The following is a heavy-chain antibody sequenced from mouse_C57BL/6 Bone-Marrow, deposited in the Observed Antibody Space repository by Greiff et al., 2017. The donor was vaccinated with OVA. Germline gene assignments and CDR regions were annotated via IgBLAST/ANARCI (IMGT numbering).Heavy chain of an antibody. D-gene: IGHD1-1*01. CDR3: ARHPIYYYGSSYVNYAMDY. CDR1: GFSLTSYG. J-gene: IGHJ4*01. V-gene: IGHV2-6-1*01. CDR2: IWSDGST. Sequence: QVQLKQSGPGLVAPSQSLSITCTVSGFSLTSYGVHWVRQPPGKGLEWLVVIWSDGSTTYNSALKTNKSIHNNNANSQIFLKKNILQTDDTAMYYCARHPIYYYGSSYVNYAMDYWGQGTSVTVSS.